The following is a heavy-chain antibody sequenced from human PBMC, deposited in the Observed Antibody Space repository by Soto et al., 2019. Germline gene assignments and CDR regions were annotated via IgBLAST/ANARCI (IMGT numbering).Heavy chain of an antibody. Sequence: QVQLVQSGAEVKKPGSSVKVSCKASGGTFSSYAISWVRQAPGQGLEWMGGIIPIFGTANYAQKFQGRVTITADESTSKAYMELSSLRSEDTAVYYCARDLGYCSGGSCYVDAFDIWGQGTMVTVSS. J-gene: IGHJ3*02. CDR2: IIPIFGTA. CDR3: ARDLGYCSGGSCYVDAFDI. V-gene: IGHV1-69*01. CDR1: GGTFSSYA. D-gene: IGHD2-15*01.